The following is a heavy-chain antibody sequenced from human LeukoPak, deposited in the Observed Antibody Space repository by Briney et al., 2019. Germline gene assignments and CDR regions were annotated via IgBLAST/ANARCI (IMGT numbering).Heavy chain of an antibody. CDR3: VRADYGDYSVVGNPLN. J-gene: IGHJ4*02. V-gene: IGHV4-31*03. D-gene: IGHD4-17*01. CDR2: IYYSGST. Sequence: PSETLSVTCTVSGGSISSGGYYWSWIRQHPGKGLEWIGYIYYSGSTYYNPSLKSRVTISVDTSKNQFSLKLSSVTAADTAVYYCVRADYGDYSVVGNPLNWGQGTLVTVSS. CDR1: GGSISSGGYY.